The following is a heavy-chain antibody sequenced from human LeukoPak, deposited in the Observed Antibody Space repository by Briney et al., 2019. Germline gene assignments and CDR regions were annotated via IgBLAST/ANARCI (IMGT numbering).Heavy chain of an antibody. CDR1: GGTFSSYA. V-gene: IGHV1-69*05. J-gene: IGHJ4*02. CDR2: IIPIFGTA. Sequence: PAASVKVSCKASGGTFSSYAISWVRQAPGQGLEGMGGIIPIFGTANYAQKFQGRVTITTDESTSTAYMELSSLRSEDTAVYYCARDRYYGSGSYYSFDYWAQGTLVTVSS. CDR3: ARDRYYGSGSYYSFDY. D-gene: IGHD3-10*01.